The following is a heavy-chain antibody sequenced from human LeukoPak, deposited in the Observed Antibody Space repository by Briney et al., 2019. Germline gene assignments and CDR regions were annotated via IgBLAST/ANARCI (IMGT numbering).Heavy chain of an antibody. CDR1: GFTFSSYA. Sequence: GGSLRLSCAASGFTFSSYAMSWVGQAPGKGVEWVSAISGSGGSTYYADSVKGRFTISRDNSKNTLYLQINSLRAEDTAVYYCAKPTDSSGYPLDFDYWGQGTLVTVSS. V-gene: IGHV3-23*01. D-gene: IGHD6-19*01. CDR2: ISGSGGST. J-gene: IGHJ4*02. CDR3: AKPTDSSGYPLDFDY.